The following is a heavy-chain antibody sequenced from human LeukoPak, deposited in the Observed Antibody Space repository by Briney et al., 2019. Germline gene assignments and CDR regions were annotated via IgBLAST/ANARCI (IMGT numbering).Heavy chain of an antibody. Sequence: PSETLSLTCAVSGYSISSGYYWGWIRQPPRKGLEWIGSIYHSGSTYYNPSLKSRVTISVDTSKNQFSLKLSSVTAADTAVYYCARQKRIKYCSSTSCYVFDYWGQGTLVTVSS. D-gene: IGHD2-2*01. J-gene: IGHJ4*02. CDR1: GYSISSGYY. CDR3: ARQKRIKYCSSTSCYVFDY. V-gene: IGHV4-38-2*01. CDR2: IYHSGST.